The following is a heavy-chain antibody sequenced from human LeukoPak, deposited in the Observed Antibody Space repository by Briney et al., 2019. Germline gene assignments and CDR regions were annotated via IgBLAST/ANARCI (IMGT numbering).Heavy chain of an antibody. J-gene: IGHJ4*02. D-gene: IGHD3-16*01. V-gene: IGHV4-59*08. Sequence: SETLSLTCTVSGGSISSYYWNWIRQPPGKGLEWIGYIYYSGTTNYNPSLKSRVSISVNTSKNQFSLKLSSVTAADTAVYYCARRRLGEFFDYWGQGTLVTVSS. CDR3: ARRRLGEFFDY. CDR2: IYYSGTT. CDR1: GGSISSYY.